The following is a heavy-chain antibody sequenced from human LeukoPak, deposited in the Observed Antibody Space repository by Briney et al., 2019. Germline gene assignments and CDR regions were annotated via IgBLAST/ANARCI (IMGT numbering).Heavy chain of an antibody. V-gene: IGHV1-2*06. J-gene: IGHJ4*02. CDR3: ARVTGKTIIAAPDY. CDR2: LNPHTGGA. Sequence: ASVTVSCKTSGYTFTDYYIHWVRQAPGQGLEWMGQLNPHTGGANYAQKSQGRVSMTRDASINTAYMEVTRLTSDDTAVYYCARVTGKTIIAAPDYWGQGTLVTVSS. CDR1: GYTFTDYY. D-gene: IGHD3-3*01.